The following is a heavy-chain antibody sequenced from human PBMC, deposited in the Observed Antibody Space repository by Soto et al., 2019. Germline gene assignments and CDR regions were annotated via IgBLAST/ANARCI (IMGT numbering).Heavy chain of an antibody. CDR1: GFTFSNAW. J-gene: IGHJ4*02. V-gene: IGHV3-15*07. D-gene: IGHD1-26*01. CDR2: IKSKIYGGTT. CDR3: TWKGADFDY. Sequence: VQLVESGGGLVKPGGSLRLSCAASGFTFSNAWMNWVRQAPGKGLEWVGRIKSKIYGGTTDYAAPVKGRFTISRDDSKNTLYLQMNSLKTEDTAVYYCTWKGADFDYWGQGTLVTVSS.